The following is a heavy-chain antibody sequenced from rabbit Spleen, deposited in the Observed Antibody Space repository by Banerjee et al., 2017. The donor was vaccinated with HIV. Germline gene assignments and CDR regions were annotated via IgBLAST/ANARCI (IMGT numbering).Heavy chain of an antibody. CDR2: IYVGRGST. CDR1: GFIISFSDY. D-gene: IGHD8-1*01. CDR3: ARDSGTSFSSYGMDL. V-gene: IGHV1S45*01. Sequence: QEQLEESGGGLVQPEGSLSLTCTASGFIISFSDYMCWVRQAPGKGLEWIGCIYVGRGSTHYAIWGKGRVTMYKTSSTTVTLQLTSLTAADTATYFCARDSGTSFSSYGMDLWGPGTLVTVS. J-gene: IGHJ6*01.